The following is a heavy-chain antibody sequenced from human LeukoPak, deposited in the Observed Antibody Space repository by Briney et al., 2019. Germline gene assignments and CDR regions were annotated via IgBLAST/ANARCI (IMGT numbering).Heavy chain of an antibody. Sequence: AGGSLRLSCVACRLSFSTDWTNWVRQAPGKGREWVANIKEDGSEKYYVDSVKGRFTMSTDNAKNSVYLQMNRLRVDDTAVYYCARRSYRGVIGLYYYYYMDVWGKGTPVTVSS. CDR1: RLSFSTDW. J-gene: IGHJ6*03. D-gene: IGHD3-16*02. CDR3: ARRSYRGVIGLYYYYYMDV. V-gene: IGHV3-7*01. CDR2: IKEDGSEK.